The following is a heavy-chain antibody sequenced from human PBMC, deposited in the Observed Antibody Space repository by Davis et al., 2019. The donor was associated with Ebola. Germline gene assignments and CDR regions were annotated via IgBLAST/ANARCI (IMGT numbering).Heavy chain of an antibody. CDR3: ARGAFSPGIDY. D-gene: IGHD3-3*02. CDR2: ISSSGTTI. J-gene: IGHJ4*02. CDR1: GFTFSTYS. Sequence: GESLKISCAASGFTFSTYSMNWVRQAPGKGLEWVSSISSSGTTISYVDSVKGRFTISRDNAKNSLYLQMNSLRADDTAVYYCARGAFSPGIDYWGQGTLVTVSS. V-gene: IGHV3-48*04.